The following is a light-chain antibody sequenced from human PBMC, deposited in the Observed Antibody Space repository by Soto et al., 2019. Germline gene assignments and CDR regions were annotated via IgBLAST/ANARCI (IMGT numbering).Light chain of an antibody. J-gene: IGKJ3*01. CDR1: QSVSSN. CDR2: AAS. Sequence: IVGTKVPSTVRGAPGESATLSCKASQSVSSNLAWYQQKPGQAPRLLIYAASTRPTGIPARFSGSGSGTDFTLTISSLQPEDFATYYCQQRSKCPLTFGPGTKVDI. CDR3: QQRSKCPLT. V-gene: IGKV3-15*01.